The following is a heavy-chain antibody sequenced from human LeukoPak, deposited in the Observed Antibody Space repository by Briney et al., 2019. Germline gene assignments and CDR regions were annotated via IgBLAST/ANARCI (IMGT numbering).Heavy chain of an antibody. CDR1: GFTFSRYD. CDR2: ITDSGGST. D-gene: IGHD4-17*01. Sequence: PGGSLRLSCAASGFTFSRYDMSWVRQAPGKGLEWVSAITDSGGSTYYADSVRGRFTISRDDSKNTLYLLMNSLRAEDTAVYYCAKEDTLTTVYFDYWGQGTGVTVSS. V-gene: IGHV3-23*01. CDR3: AKEDTLTTVYFDY. J-gene: IGHJ4*02.